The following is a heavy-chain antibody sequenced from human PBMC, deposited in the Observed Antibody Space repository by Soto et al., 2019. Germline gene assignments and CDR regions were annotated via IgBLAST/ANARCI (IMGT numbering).Heavy chain of an antibody. Sequence: SETLSLTCAVSGASISSGGHSWTWIRQPPGKSLEYIGCVHHSGSTDYNPSLKSRVVVSLDKSKNQFSLNLYSVTAADTAIYFCARLFSMMGPHFDYWGQGTPVTAPQ. CDR3: ARLFSMMGPHFDY. CDR1: GASISSGGHS. V-gene: IGHV4-30-2*01. CDR2: VHHSGST. J-gene: IGHJ4*02. D-gene: IGHD3-22*01.